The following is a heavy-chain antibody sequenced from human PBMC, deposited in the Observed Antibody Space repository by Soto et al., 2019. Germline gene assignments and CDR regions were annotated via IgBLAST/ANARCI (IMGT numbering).Heavy chain of an antibody. CDR2: ISAYNGNT. J-gene: IGHJ5*02. Sequence: QVQLVQSGAEVKKPGASVKVSCKASGYTFTSYGISWVRQAPGQGLEWMGWISAYNGNTNYAQELQGRVTMTTDPSTSTDYMELRSLRSDDTAVYYCARVSRYSSGLGWFDPWGQGTLVTVSS. V-gene: IGHV1-18*01. CDR3: ARVSRYSSGLGWFDP. CDR1: GYTFTSYG. D-gene: IGHD6-19*01.